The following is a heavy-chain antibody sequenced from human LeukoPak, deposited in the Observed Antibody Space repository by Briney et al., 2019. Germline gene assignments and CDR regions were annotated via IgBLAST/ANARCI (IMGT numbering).Heavy chain of an antibody. CDR1: GYSFTSNW. CDR3: ARGRPIDY. V-gene: IGHV5-51*01. CDR2: IYPSDSDT. Sequence: GESLKISCKGSGYSFTSNWIGWVRQMPGKGLEWMGIIYPSDSDTRYSPSFQGQVTISADKSSRTAYLQWSSLKASETAIYYCARGRPIDYWGQGTLVSVSS. J-gene: IGHJ4*02.